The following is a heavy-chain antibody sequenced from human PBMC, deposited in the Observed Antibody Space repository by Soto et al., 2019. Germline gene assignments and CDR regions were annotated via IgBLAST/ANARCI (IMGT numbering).Heavy chain of an antibody. D-gene: IGHD3-22*01. CDR2: ISSNGGST. CDR1: GFTFSSYA. Sequence: GGSLRLSCSASGFTFSSYAMHWVRQAPGKGLEYVSAISSNGGSTYYADSVKGRFTISRDNSKNTLYLQMSSLRAEDTAVYYCVKDKRRSDSSGYYCFHYWGQGTLVTVSS. CDR3: VKDKRRSDSSGYYCFHY. J-gene: IGHJ4*02. V-gene: IGHV3-64D*06.